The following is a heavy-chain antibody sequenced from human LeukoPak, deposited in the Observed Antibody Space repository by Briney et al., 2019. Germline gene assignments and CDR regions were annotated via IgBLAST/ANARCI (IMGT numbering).Heavy chain of an antibody. V-gene: IGHV1-69*06. CDR3: ARAGTTGTTFPLY. D-gene: IGHD1-1*01. Sequence: EASVKVSCKASGGTFSSYAISWVRQAPGQGLEWMGGIIPIFGTANYAQKFQGRVTITADKSTSTAYMELSSLKAEDTAVYYCARAGTTGTTFPLYWGQGTLGTGSS. CDR1: GGTFSSYA. CDR2: IIPIFGTA. J-gene: IGHJ4*02.